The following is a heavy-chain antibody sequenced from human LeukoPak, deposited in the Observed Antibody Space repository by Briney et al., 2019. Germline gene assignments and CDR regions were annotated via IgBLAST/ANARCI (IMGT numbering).Heavy chain of an antibody. V-gene: IGHV3-48*01. CDR3: ASDGSNFDY. D-gene: IGHD5-12*01. CDR2: ISSSSSII. CDR1: GFTFSSYT. J-gene: IGHJ4*02. Sequence: GGSLRLSCAASGFTFSSYTMSWVRQAPGKGLEWVSYISSSSSIIYYADSVKGRFTISRDNAKNSLYLQMNSLRVEDTAVYDCASDGSNFDYWGQGTVVTVSS.